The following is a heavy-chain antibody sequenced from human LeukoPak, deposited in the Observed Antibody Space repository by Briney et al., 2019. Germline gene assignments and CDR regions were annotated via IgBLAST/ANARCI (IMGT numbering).Heavy chain of an antibody. CDR1: GGSISSSSYY. D-gene: IGHD6-13*01. J-gene: IGHJ6*02. CDR3: ARGYSSSWSRYYYGMDV. CDR2: IYYSGST. V-gene: IGHV4-39*07. Sequence: PSETLSLTCTVSGGSISSSSYYWGWIRQPPGKGLEWIGSIYYSGSTYYNPSLKSRVTISVDTSKNQFSLKLSSVTAADTAVYYCARGYSSSWSRYYYGMDVWGQGTTVTVSS.